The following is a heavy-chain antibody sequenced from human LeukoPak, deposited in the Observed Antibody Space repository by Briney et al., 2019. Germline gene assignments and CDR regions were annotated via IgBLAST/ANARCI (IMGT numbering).Heavy chain of an antibody. CDR3: ARVDRGYSGYDLGYFDY. Sequence: PSETLSLTCTVSGCSISSGGYYWSWIRQHPGKGLEWIGYIYYSGSTYYNPSLKSRVTISVDTSKNQFSLKLSSVTAADTAVYYCARVDRGYSGYDLGYFDYWGQGTLVTVSS. J-gene: IGHJ4*02. CDR1: GCSISSGGYY. CDR2: IYYSGST. V-gene: IGHV4-31*03. D-gene: IGHD5-12*01.